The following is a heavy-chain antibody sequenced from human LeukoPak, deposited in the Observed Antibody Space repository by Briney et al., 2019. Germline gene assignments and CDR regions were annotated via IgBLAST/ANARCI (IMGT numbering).Heavy chain of an antibody. CDR3: ARYDSSGYTFDY. J-gene: IGHJ4*02. Sequence: SETLSLTCAVYGGSFSGYYWSWIRQPPGKGLEWIGEINHSGSTNYNPSLKSQVTISVDTSKNQFSLKLSSVTAADTAVYYCARYDSSGYTFDYWGQGTLVTVSS. D-gene: IGHD3-22*01. CDR1: GGSFSGYY. CDR2: INHSGST. V-gene: IGHV4-34*01.